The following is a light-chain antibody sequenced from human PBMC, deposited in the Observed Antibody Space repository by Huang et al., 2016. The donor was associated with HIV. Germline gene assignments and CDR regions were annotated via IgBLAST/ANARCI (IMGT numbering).Light chain of an antibody. CDR3: QQYDSLPLT. V-gene: IGKV1-33*01. CDR1: QDIDKY. J-gene: IGKJ4*01. CDR2: DAF. Sequence: DIQMTQSPSSLSASVGDRVTITCQASQDIDKYLSWYTQKPGKAPKLLIYDAFNLETGLPSRFSGSGSGTDFTFTISSLEPEDVATYYCQQYDSLPLTFGGGTKVEMK.